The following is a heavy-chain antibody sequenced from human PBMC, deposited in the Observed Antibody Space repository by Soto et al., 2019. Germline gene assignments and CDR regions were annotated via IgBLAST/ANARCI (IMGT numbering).Heavy chain of an antibody. J-gene: IGHJ4*02. CDR2: IYSTGTT. D-gene: IGHD3-10*01. CDR3: AKDGRGSGSHYNSFGY. Sequence: EVQLVESVGGLIQPGGSLKLSCAASGFTIGNNYMSWVRQAPGKGLEWVSLIYSTGTTKYADSVKGRFTVSRDNAKNTLYLQMNSLRAEDTAVYYCAKDGRGSGSHYNSFGYWGQGTLFTVSS. V-gene: IGHV3-53*01. CDR1: GFTIGNNY.